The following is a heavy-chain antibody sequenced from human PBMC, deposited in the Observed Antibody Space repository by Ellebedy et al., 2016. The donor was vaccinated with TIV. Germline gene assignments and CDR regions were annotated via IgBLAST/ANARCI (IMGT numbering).Heavy chain of an antibody. CDR1: GFSFSIYS. Sequence: GESLKISCADSGFSFSIYSMNWVRQAPGKGLEWVATIKQDGSEEYYVDSVKGRFTISRDNAKNSLFLQMSSLLAEDTAVYYCARARGLLYEKWGGAGYGMDVWGQGTTVTVYS. D-gene: IGHD2-2*02. CDR3: ARARGLLYEKWGGAGYGMDV. V-gene: IGHV3-7*03. CDR2: IKQDGSEE. J-gene: IGHJ6*02.